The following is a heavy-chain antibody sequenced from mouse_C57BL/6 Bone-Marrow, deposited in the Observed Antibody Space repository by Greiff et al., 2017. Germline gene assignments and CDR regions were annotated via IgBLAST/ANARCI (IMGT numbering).Heavy chain of an antibody. V-gene: IGHV2-5*01. J-gene: IGHJ2*01. CDR1: GFSLTSYG. CDR3: AKGGGDWYYFDY. CDR2: IWRGGST. D-gene: IGHD3-3*01. Sequence: VMLVESGPGLVQPSQSLSITCTVSGFSLTSYGVHWVRQSPGKGLEWLGVIWRGGSTDYNAAFMSRLSITKDNTKSQVFFKMNMLQADDTAIYCCAKGGGDWYYFDYWGQGTTRTVSS.